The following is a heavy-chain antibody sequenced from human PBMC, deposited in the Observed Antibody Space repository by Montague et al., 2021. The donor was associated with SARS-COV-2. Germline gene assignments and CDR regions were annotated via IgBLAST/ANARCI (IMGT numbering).Heavy chain of an antibody. CDR2: ISNGGST. V-gene: IGHV4-39*01. Sequence: SETLSLTCSVSGGSFNSDSYFWGWIRQPPGKRLEWIGVISNGGSTFYNPSLKSRVTISVHTSSNQLSLKVKSVTAADTAVYYCARHRRYDVVNYYLDFWGQGTLVTVSS. D-gene: IGHD3-10*01. J-gene: IGHJ4*02. CDR3: ARHRRYDVVNYYLDF. CDR1: GGSFNSDSYF.